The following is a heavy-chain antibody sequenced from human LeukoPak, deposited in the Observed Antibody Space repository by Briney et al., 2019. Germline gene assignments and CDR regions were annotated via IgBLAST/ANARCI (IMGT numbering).Heavy chain of an antibody. J-gene: IGHJ6*01. CDR2: ISAYNCNT. Sequence: ASVKLSCKASGYTFTIYGIRWVRHPPAQGLEWMGWISAYNCNTNYAQKLQGRVTMTTDTSQSTAYVQLRSLRADDTGEYYCAREAGKVLRWFGDTSIGNYYYYGMDVWRQGATVTDPS. D-gene: IGHD3-10*01. V-gene: IGHV1-18*01. CDR1: GYTFTIYG. CDR3: AREAGKVLRWFGDTSIGNYYYYGMDV.